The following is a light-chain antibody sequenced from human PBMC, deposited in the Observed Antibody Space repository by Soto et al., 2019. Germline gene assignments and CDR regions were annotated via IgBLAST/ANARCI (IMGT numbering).Light chain of an antibody. V-gene: IGLV2-14*01. CDR3: CSFTSSTTGI. CDR1: SGDIGNYDY. CDR2: DVS. J-gene: IGLJ2*01. Sequence: QSALTQPASVSGSPGQSITISCIGTSGDIGNYDYVSWYQKHPGKAPKLMIYDVSNRPSGVSNRFSGSKSGNTASLTISGLQAEDEAGYYCCSFTSSTTGIFGGGTKVTVL.